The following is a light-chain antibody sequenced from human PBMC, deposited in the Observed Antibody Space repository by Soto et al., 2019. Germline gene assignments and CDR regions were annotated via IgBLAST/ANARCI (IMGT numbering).Light chain of an antibody. CDR2: EVT. Sequence: QSALTQPASVSGSPGQSITISCTGTSSDVGGHNYVSWHQQHPGTAPKLMIYEVTNRPSGVSNRFSGSKSGNTASLTISGLQAEDEADYYCSSYTSSTTLDVVFGGGTKVTVL. J-gene: IGLJ2*01. CDR3: SSYTSSTTLDVV. V-gene: IGLV2-14*01. CDR1: SSDVGGHNY.